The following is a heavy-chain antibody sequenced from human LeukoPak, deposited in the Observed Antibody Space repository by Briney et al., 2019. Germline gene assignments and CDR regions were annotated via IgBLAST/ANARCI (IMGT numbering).Heavy chain of an antibody. CDR3: ARYYYYYGMDV. J-gene: IGHJ6*02. CDR1: GGSTSSYY. V-gene: IGHV4-59*01. Sequence: PSETLSLTCTVSGGSTSSYYWSWIRQPPGKGLEWIGYIYYSGSTNYNPSLKSRVTISVDTSKNQFSLKLSSVTAADTAVYYCARYYYYYGMDVWGQGTTVTVSS. CDR2: IYYSGST.